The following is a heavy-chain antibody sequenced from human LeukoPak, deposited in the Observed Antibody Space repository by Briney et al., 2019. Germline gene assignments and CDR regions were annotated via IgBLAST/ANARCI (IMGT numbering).Heavy chain of an antibody. CDR2: IKEDGSEK. D-gene: IGHD4-17*01. Sequence: GGSLRLSCAASGFTFSSYWMSWVRQAPGKGLEWVANIKEDGSEKHYVDSVKGRFTISRDNAENSLYLQMHSLRAEDTAVYYCATTLTVTTGFYWGQGTLVTVSS. J-gene: IGHJ4*02. CDR3: ATTLTVTTGFY. V-gene: IGHV3-7*01. CDR1: GFTFSSYW.